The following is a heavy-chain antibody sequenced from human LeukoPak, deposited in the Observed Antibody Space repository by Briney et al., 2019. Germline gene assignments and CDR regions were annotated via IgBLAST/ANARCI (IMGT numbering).Heavy chain of an antibody. V-gene: IGHV4-34*01. J-gene: IGHJ3*02. D-gene: IGHD3-10*01. Sequence: SETLSLTCAVYGGSFSGYYWSWIRQPPGKGLEWIGEINHSGSTNYNPSLKSRVTISVDTSKNQSSLKLSSVTAADTAVYYCARGLDGSGSGAFDIWGQGTMVTVSS. CDR2: INHSGST. CDR3: ARGLDGSGSGAFDI. CDR1: GGSFSGYY.